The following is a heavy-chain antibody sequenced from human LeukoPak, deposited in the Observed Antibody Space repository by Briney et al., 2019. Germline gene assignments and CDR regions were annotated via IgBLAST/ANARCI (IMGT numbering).Heavy chain of an antibody. CDR3: ARLPYCGGDCYDY. D-gene: IGHD2-21*02. CDR1: GGSFSGYY. CDR2: INHSGST. V-gene: IGHV4-34*01. J-gene: IGHJ4*02. Sequence: SETLSLTCAVYGGSFSGYYWSWIRQPPGKGLEWIGEINHSGSTNYNPSLKSRATISVDTSKNQFSLKLSSVTAADTAVYYCARLPYCGGDCYDYWGQGTLVTVSS.